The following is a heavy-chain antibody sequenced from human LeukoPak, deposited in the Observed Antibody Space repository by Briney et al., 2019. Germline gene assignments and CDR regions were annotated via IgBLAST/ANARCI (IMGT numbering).Heavy chain of an antibody. J-gene: IGHJ6*02. V-gene: IGHV1-46*01. CDR1: GCTFTSYY. D-gene: IGHD3-3*01. CDR3: AREEYYDFWSGYLTTYYYYGMDV. CDR2: INPSGGST. Sequence: GASVKVSCKASGCTFTSYYMHWVRQAPGQGLEWMGIINPSGGSTSYAQKFQGRVTMTRDTSTSTVYMELSSLRSEDTAVYYCAREEYYDFWSGYLTTYYYYGMDVWGQGTTVTVSS.